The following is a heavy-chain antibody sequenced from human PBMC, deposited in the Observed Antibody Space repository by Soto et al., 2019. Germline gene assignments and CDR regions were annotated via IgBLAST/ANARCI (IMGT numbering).Heavy chain of an antibody. CDR1: GYGFTTYG. D-gene: IGHD1-1*01. CDR2: ISAHNGNT. J-gene: IGHJ4*02. Sequence: QVHLVQSGAELKKPGASVKVSCKGSGYGFTTYGITWVRQAPGQGLEWMAWISAHNGNTNYAQKLQGRVTVTRDTSTSTAYMELRSLRSDDTAAYYCARGRYGDYWGQGALVTVSS. CDR3: ARGRYGDY. V-gene: IGHV1-18*01.